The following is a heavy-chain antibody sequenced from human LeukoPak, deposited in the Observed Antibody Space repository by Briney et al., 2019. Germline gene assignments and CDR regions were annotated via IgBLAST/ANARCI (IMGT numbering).Heavy chain of an antibody. CDR3: ARDLRSSGYYYYFDY. D-gene: IGHD3-22*01. CDR2: IYSGGST. V-gene: IGHV3-66*01. CDR1: GFTVSSNY. J-gene: IGHJ4*02. Sequence: GGSLRLSCAASGFTVSSNYMSWVRQAPGKGLEWVSVIYSGGSTYYAGSVKGRFTISRDNSKNTLYLQMNSLRAEDTAVYYCARDLRSSGYYYYFDYWGQGTLVTVSS.